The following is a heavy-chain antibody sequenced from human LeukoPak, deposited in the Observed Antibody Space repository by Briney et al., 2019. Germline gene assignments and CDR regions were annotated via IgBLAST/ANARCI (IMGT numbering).Heavy chain of an antibody. Sequence: GGSLRLSCAASGFTFSSYWMHWVLHAPGKGLVWVSRINSDGSTTTYADSVKGRFTISRDNAKNTLYLQINNLRVEDTAMYYCVRDLGPRAYWGQGSLVTVAS. D-gene: IGHD7-27*01. CDR1: GFTFSSYW. CDR2: INSDGSTT. V-gene: IGHV3-74*01. J-gene: IGHJ4*02. CDR3: VRDLGPRAY.